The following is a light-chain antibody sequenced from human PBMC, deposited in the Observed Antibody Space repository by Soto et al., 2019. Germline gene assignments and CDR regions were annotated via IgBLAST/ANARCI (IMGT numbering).Light chain of an antibody. CDR3: QQYKDYTWT. CDR1: QAIDRW. CDR2: DAS. V-gene: IGKV1-5*01. Sequence: IQMTQSPSSLSASVGDRVTITCRASQAIDRWLAWYQQKPGKAPKVLIYDASRLESGVPSRFSGSGSGTEFTLTISSLQPDDFTTFYCQQYKDYTWTFGQGTKVDIK. J-gene: IGKJ1*01.